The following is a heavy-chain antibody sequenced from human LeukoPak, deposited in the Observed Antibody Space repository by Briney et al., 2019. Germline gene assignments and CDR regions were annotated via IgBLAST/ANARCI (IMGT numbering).Heavy chain of an antibody. J-gene: IGHJ4*02. CDR2: ISGSGGST. CDR3: AKDYSGPWLITTLDY. V-gene: IGHV3-23*01. CDR1: GFTFSSYA. D-gene: IGHD1-26*01. Sequence: GGSLRLSCAASGFTFSSYAMSWVRQAPGKGLEWVSAISGSGGSTYYADSVKGRFTISRDNSKNTLYLQMNSLRAEDTAVYYCAKDYSGPWLITTLDYWGQGTLVTVSS.